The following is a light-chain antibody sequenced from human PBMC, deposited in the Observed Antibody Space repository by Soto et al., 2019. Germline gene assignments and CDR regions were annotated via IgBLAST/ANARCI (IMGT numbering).Light chain of an antibody. CDR2: EFS. V-gene: IGLV2-14*01. CDR3: SSYTTSGTPV. J-gene: IGLJ3*02. Sequence: QSALTQPASVSGAPGQSITISCTGTSSDVGGYNYLSWYQQHPGKAPRVMIYEFSNRPSGVSNRFSGSKSGNTASLTISGLQAEDEADYFCSSYTTSGTPVFGGGTKLTV. CDR1: SSDVGGYNY.